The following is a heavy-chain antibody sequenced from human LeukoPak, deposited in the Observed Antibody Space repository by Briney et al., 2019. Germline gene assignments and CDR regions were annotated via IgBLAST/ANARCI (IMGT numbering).Heavy chain of an antibody. CDR1: GGTFSSYA. CDR2: IIPIFGTA. V-gene: IGHV1-69*13. Sequence: ASVKVSCKASGGTFSSYAISWVRQAPGQGLEWMGGIIPIFGTANYAQKFQGRVTITADESTSTAYMELSSLRSDDTAVYYCARDRGWFDPWGQGTLVTVSS. J-gene: IGHJ5*02. CDR3: ARDRGWFDP.